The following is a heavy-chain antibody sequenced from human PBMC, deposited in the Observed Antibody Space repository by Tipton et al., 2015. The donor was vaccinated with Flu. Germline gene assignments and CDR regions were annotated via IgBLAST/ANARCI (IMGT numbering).Heavy chain of an antibody. V-gene: IGHV3-30*04. CDR2: ISYDGTTE. CDR3: ARELFDFYGSSGYPDY. CDR1: DFTFSDYA. Sequence: QLVQSGGGLIQRGGSLRLSCAASDFTFSDYAMSWVRQAPGKGLEWMAVISYDGTTEKYADSVKGRFTISRDNAKNTVYLQMNSLRPEDTAVYYCARELFDFYGSSGYPDYWGQGTLVTVSS. D-gene: IGHD3-22*01. J-gene: IGHJ4*02.